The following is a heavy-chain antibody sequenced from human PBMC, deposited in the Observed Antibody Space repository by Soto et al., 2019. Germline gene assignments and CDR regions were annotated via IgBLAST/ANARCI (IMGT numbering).Heavy chain of an antibody. CDR2: IYYSGST. J-gene: IGHJ6*02. CDR3: ARGVDYYYGMDV. CDR1: SASISSSSYT. V-gene: IGHV4-39*07. D-gene: IGHD2-15*01. Sequence: PSETLSLTCTVSSASISSSSYTWGWIRQPPGKGLEWIGSIYYSGSTYYNPSLKSRVTILVDKSKNQFSLKLSSVTAADTAVYCCARGVDYYYGMDVWGQGTTVTVSS.